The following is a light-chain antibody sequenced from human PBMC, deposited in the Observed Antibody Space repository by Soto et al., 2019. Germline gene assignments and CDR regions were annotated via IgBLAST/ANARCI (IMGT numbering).Light chain of an antibody. V-gene: IGLV1-40*01. CDR3: QADDSRRSGSAV. J-gene: IGLJ7*01. CDR2: GNS. CDR1: SSNIGAGYE. Sequence: QSVLTQPPSVSVAPGQRVTISCTGSSSNIGAGYEVHWYQQLPGTAPKLLIYGNSTRSSGVPDRFSGSKSGTSASQAITGLQAEDEADYYSQADDSRRSGSAVFGGGTQLTVL.